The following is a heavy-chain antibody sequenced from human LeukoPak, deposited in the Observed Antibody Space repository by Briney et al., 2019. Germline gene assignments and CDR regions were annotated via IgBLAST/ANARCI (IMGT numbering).Heavy chain of an antibody. D-gene: IGHD6-19*01. CDR2: ISYDGSNK. CDR1: GFTFSSYA. Sequence: GGSLRLSCAASGFTFSSYAMHWVRQAPGKGLEWVAVISYDGSNKYYADSVKGRFTISRDNSKNTLYLQMSSLRVDDTAVYFCAKGGSGWSSGGDNFDYWGQGTLVTVSS. V-gene: IGHV3-30-3*01. CDR3: AKGGSGWSSGGDNFDY. J-gene: IGHJ4*02.